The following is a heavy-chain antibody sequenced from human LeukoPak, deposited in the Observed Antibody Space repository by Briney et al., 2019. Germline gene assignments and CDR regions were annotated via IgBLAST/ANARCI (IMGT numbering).Heavy chain of an antibody. CDR3: ARKRGYSGYEWSLGLDY. J-gene: IGHJ4*02. Sequence: GGSLRLSCAASGFTFSSYAMSWVRQAPGKGLEWLAVISFDGNYRYYADSVKGRFTISRDNSKKALYLQMDSLRTEDTAVYYCARKRGYSGYEWSLGLDYWGQGTLVTVSS. CDR1: GFTFSSYA. V-gene: IGHV3-30*04. D-gene: IGHD5-12*01. CDR2: ISFDGNYR.